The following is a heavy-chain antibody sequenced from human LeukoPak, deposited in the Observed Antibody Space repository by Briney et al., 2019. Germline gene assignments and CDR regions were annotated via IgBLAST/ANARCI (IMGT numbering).Heavy chain of an antibody. CDR2: INPSGGST. J-gene: IGHJ4*02. D-gene: IGHD3-10*01. Sequence: ASVKVSCKASGYTFTSHYMHWMRQAPGQGLEWMGIINPSGGSTSYAQKFQGRVTMTRDTSTSTVYMELSSLRSEDTAVYYCAREMVPQKGVGDFDYWGQGTLVTVSS. V-gene: IGHV1-46*01. CDR3: AREMVPQKGVGDFDY. CDR1: GYTFTSHY.